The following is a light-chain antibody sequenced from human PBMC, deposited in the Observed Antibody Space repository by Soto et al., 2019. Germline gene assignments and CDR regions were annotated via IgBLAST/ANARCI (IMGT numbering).Light chain of an antibody. V-gene: IGKV1-5*01. CDR3: QQYNSYSSWT. CDR1: QSLNSL. J-gene: IGKJ1*01. Sequence: DMTQSPSTLSASVGDSVTITCRASQSLNSLLAWYQQKPGRAPKLLIYDASTLESGVPSRFSGSGSGTEFTLTISSLQTDDFATYYCQQYNSYSSWTFGQGTKVDNK. CDR2: DAS.